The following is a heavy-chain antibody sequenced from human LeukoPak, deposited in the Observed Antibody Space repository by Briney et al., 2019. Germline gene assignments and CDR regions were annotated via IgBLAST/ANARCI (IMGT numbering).Heavy chain of an antibody. CDR1: GYTFTSYG. D-gene: IGHD3-10*01. Sequence: GASAKVSCKASGYTFTSYGFSWVRQAPGQGVEWMGWISTYYGNTNYAQKLQDRVTMTTDTSTSTAYMELTSLRSDDTAVYYCARVYSTNYYGSGDRPFLFDYWGQGTVVTVSS. CDR3: ARVYSTNYYGSGDRPFLFDY. CDR2: ISTYYGNT. J-gene: IGHJ4*02. V-gene: IGHV1-18*01.